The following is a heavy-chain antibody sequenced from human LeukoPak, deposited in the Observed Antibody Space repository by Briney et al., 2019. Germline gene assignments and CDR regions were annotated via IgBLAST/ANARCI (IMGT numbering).Heavy chain of an antibody. V-gene: IGHV3-23*01. J-gene: IGHJ4*02. CDR3: AKAPIAAAGKKYFDY. CDR1: GFTFSSYA. CDR2: ISGSGGST. Sequence: GGSLRLSCAASGFTFSSYAMSWVRQAPGKGLEWVSAISGSGGSTYYADSVKGRFTISRDNSKNTLYLQMNSLRAEDTAAYYCAKAPIAAAGKKYFDYWGQGTLVTVSS. D-gene: IGHD6-13*01.